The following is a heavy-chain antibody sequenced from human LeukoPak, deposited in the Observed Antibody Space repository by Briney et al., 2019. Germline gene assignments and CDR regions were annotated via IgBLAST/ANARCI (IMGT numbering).Heavy chain of an antibody. Sequence: PSETLSLTCTVSGGSISSGGYYWSWIRQHPGRGLEWIGYIYYSGSTYYNPSLKSRVTISVDTSKNQFSLKLSSVTAADTAVYYCARGKPGPVRVAARPGWFDPWGQGTLVTVSS. CDR1: GGSISSGGYY. J-gene: IGHJ5*02. V-gene: IGHV4-31*03. D-gene: IGHD6-6*01. CDR3: ARGKPGPVRVAARPGWFDP. CDR2: IYYSGST.